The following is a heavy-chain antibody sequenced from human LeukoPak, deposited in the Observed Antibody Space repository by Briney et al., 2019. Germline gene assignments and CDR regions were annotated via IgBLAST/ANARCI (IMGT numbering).Heavy chain of an antibody. V-gene: IGHV4-34*01. Sequence: PSETLSLTCAVYGGSFSGYYWSWIRQPPGKGLDWIGEINHRGSTNYNPSLKSRVTISLDTSKNQFSLKLTSVTAADTAVYYCARGPRTSHLKRWGNWFDPWGQGTLVTVSS. J-gene: IGHJ5*02. D-gene: IGHD2-2*01. CDR1: GGSFSGYY. CDR2: INHRGST. CDR3: ARGPRTSHLKRWGNWFDP.